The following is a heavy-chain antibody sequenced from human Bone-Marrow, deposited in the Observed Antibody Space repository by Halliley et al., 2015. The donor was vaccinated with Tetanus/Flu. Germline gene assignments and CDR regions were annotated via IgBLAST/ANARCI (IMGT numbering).Heavy chain of an antibody. D-gene: IGHD6-25*01. CDR2: IYDIEPT. Sequence: LEWIGYIYDIEPTRYNPSLKSRVPISLDTSKNHFLLQLRSVTAADTAVYYCARGPLTADFDYWGQGTLVTVSS. J-gene: IGHJ4*02. V-gene: IGHV4-61*03. CDR3: ARGPLTADFDY.